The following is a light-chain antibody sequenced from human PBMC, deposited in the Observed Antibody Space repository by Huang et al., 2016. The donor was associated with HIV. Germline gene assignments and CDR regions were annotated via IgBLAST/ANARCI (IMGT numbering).Light chain of an antibody. Sequence: DIVLTQSPATLSLSPGERATLSCGASQSLSSSYLAWYQQKPGLAPRLLIYDASNRATGIPYRFSGSGSGTDSTLTISRLEPEDFAVYYCQQYGSSPLTFGGGTKVEIK. J-gene: IGKJ4*01. V-gene: IGKV3D-20*01. CDR1: QSLSSSY. CDR2: DAS. CDR3: QQYGSSPLT.